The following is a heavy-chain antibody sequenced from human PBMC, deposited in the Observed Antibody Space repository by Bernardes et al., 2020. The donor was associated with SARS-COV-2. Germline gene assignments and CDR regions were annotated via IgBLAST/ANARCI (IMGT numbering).Heavy chain of an antibody. Sequence: SETLSLTCTVSGGSISSSNYFWSWVRQPPGEGLEWIGEINHSGGTNYNPSLKSRVTISLGASTNEFSLRLTSVTAADTAVYYCARRYSGYDMFNWFDSWGQGAQITVSS. CDR3: ARRYSGYDMFNWFDS. J-gene: IGHJ5*01. CDR2: INHSGGT. CDR1: GGSISSSNYF. D-gene: IGHD5-12*01. V-gene: IGHV4-39*01.